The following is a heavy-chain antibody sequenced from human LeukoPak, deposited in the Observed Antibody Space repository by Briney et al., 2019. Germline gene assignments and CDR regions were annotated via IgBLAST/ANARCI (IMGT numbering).Heavy chain of an antibody. J-gene: IGHJ4*02. D-gene: IGHD6-19*01. CDR2: ISWNNESL. CDR3: ARDWGRSGWFYFDS. CDR1: GFKFHNYA. Sequence: GGSLRLSCTASGFKFHNYALHWVRQAPGKGLEWVSGISWNNESLDYADSVKGRFIISRDNAKNSIYLQMNSLRAEDTALYYCARDWGRSGWFYFDSWGRGTLVSVSS. V-gene: IGHV3-9*01.